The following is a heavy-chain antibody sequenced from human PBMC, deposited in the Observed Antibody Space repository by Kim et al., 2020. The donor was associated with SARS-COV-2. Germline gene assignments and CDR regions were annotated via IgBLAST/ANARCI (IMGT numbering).Heavy chain of an antibody. J-gene: IGHJ4*02. CDR3: ARHSGYSYGDGYY. Sequence: YRPSFQGQVTISADKSISTAYLQWSSLKASDTAMYYCARHSGYSYGDGYYWGQGTLVTVSS. D-gene: IGHD5-18*01. V-gene: IGHV5-51*01.